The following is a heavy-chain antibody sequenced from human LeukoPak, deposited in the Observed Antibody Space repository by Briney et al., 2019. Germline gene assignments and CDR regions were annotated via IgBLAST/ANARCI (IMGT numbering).Heavy chain of an antibody. V-gene: IGHV3-7*01. CDR3: ARDSRYYYMDV. CDR2: IKQDGSEK. Sequence: GGSLRLSCAASGFTFSSYWMTWVRQAPGKGLEWLATIKQDGSEKYYLDSVKGRFIISRDNAKTSLHLQMNSLRAEDTAVYYCARDSRYYYMDVWGKGTTVTISS. CDR1: GFTFSSYW. J-gene: IGHJ6*03.